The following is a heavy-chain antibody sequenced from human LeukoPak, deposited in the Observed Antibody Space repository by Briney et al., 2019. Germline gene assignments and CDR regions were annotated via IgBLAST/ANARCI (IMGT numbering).Heavy chain of an antibody. J-gene: IGHJ4*02. Sequence: SETLSLTCAVYGGSFSGYYWSWIRQPPGKGLEWIGEINHSGSTNYNPSLKSRVTISVDTSKNQFSLKLSSVTAADTAVYYCARGVYYDFWSGYSRWDYFDYWGQGTLVTVSS. V-gene: IGHV4-34*01. CDR3: ARGVYYDFWSGYSRWDYFDY. CDR2: INHSGST. D-gene: IGHD3-3*01. CDR1: GGSFSGYY.